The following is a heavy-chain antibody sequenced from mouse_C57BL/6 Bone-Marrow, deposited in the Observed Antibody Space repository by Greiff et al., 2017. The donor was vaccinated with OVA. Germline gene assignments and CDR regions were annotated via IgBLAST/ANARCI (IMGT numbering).Heavy chain of an antibody. D-gene: IGHD1-1*01. V-gene: IGHV2-2*01. J-gene: IGHJ1*03. CDR1: GFSLTSYG. CDR3: ARNGTDGYFDV. CDR2: IWSGGST. Sequence: VQLQQSGPGLVQPSQSLSITCTVSGFSLTSYGVHWVRQSPGKGLEWLGVIWSGGSTDYNAAFISRLSISKDNSKSQVFFKMNSLQADDTAIDYCARNGTDGYFDVWGTGTTVTVSS.